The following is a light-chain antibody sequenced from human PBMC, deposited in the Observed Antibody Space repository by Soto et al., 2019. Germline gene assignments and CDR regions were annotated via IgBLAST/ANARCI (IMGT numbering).Light chain of an antibody. CDR3: QQYGSSPPII. CDR2: GAS. J-gene: IGKJ5*01. CDR1: QSVSSN. Sequence: EIVMTQSPATLSVSPGKRGILSCWASQSVSSNLAWYQQKPGQPPRLLIYGASARATGIPDRFGGSGSGTDFTLTISRVEPEDFAVYYCQQYGSSPPIIVGQGTRLEIK. V-gene: IGKV3-20*01.